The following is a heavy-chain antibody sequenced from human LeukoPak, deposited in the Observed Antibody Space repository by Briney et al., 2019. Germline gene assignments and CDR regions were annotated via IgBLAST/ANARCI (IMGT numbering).Heavy chain of an antibody. CDR1: GGSFSGYY. CDR3: ARDPYPL. V-gene: IGHV4-34*01. Sequence: SETLSLTCAVYGGSFSGYYWSWIRQPPGKGLEWIGEINHSGSTSYNPSLKSRVTISVDTSKNQFSLKLSSVTAADTAVYYCARDPYPLWGQGTLVTVSS. D-gene: IGHD3-16*01. CDR2: INHSGST. J-gene: IGHJ4*02.